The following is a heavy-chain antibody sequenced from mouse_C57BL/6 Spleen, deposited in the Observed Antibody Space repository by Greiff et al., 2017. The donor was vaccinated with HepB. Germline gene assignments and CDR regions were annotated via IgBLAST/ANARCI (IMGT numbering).Heavy chain of an antibody. Sequence: QVQLQQPGTELVKPGASVKLSCKASGYTFTSYWMHWVKQRPGQGLEWIGNINPSNGGTNYNEKFKSKATLTVDKSSSTAYMQLSSLTSEDSAVYHCAREGGSSHWYFDVWGTGTTVTVSS. CDR2: INPSNGGT. CDR1: GYTFTSYW. J-gene: IGHJ1*03. CDR3: AREGGSSHWYFDV. D-gene: IGHD1-1*01. V-gene: IGHV1-53*01.